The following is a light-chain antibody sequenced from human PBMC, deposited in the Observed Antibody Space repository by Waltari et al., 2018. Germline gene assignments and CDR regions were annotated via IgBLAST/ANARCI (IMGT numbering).Light chain of an antibody. CDR2: EVS. CDR3: SSYAGITNWV. V-gene: IGLV2-8*01. CDR1: SSDVGGYNY. J-gene: IGLJ3*02. Sequence: QSALTQPPSASGSPGQSVTISCTGTSSDVGGYNYVSWYQQYPGKAPEPIIYEVSRRPSGVPDRFAGSKSGHTASLTVSGLQAEDEADYYCSSYAGITNWVFGGGTKLTVL.